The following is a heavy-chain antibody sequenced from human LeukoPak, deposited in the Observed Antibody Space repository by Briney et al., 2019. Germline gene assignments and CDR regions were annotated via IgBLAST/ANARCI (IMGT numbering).Heavy chain of an antibody. CDR2: ISNSGSYT. CDR3: ANSGPA. J-gene: IGHJ5*02. Sequence: GGSLRLSCAASGFSFSDEYMSWIRQAPGKGLEWVSYISNSGSYTNYADSVKGRFTISRDNTKSSLYLQMNSLRAEDTAVYYCANSGPALGQGTLVTV. V-gene: IGHV3-11*03. CDR1: GFSFSDEY. D-gene: IGHD6-19*01.